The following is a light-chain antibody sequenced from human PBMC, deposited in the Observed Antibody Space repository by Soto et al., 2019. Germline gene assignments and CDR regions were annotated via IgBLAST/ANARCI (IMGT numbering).Light chain of an antibody. J-gene: IGLJ2*01. Sequence: QSALTQPASVSGSPGQSITISCTGTSSDVGGYNYVSWYQPHPGKAPKLMIYDVSNRPSGVSNRFCDSKSGNTAPLTISGLHAVDEADYYCSSYTCSSTYVVFGGGTKVTVL. CDR3: SSYTCSSTYVV. V-gene: IGLV2-14*01. CDR2: DVS. CDR1: SSDVGGYNY.